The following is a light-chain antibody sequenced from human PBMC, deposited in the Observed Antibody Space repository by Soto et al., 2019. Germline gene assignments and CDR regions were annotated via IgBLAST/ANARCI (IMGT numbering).Light chain of an antibody. CDR3: QQYYNAPRT. CDR2: WAS. V-gene: IGKV4-1*01. Sequence: DIVMTQSPDSLAVSLGERATIKCESSQTVFFSTSNKNYLVWYQQRPGQPPKSLIYWASIRESGVPDRFSGSGSGTHFTLTIDSLQAEDVAVYYCQQYYNAPRTFGQGTKVDIK. J-gene: IGKJ1*01. CDR1: QTVFFSTSNKNY.